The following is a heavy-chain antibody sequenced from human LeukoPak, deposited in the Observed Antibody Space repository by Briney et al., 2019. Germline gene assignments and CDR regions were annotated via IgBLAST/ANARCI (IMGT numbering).Heavy chain of an antibody. Sequence: GGSLRLSCAASGLTFTNAWMNWVRQAPGKGLEWVGRIKSKADDGTAEYAAPVKGRFIISRDDSTNTLSLQMYSLKIEDTAVYKCTTEGRLDGAYVWFDPWGQGTLVTVSS. CDR2: IKSKADDGTA. D-gene: IGHD4-17*01. V-gene: IGHV3-15*01. CDR1: GLTFTNAW. J-gene: IGHJ5*02. CDR3: TTEGRLDGAYVWFDP.